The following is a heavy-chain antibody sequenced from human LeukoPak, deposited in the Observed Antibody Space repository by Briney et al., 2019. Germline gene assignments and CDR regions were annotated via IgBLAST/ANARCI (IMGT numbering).Heavy chain of an antibody. CDR1: GFTLSSYW. J-gene: IGHJ4*02. CDR3: ARSSGWSFDY. D-gene: IGHD6-19*01. CDR2: IKEDGSEH. Sequence: GGSLRLSCAAAGFTLSSYWMNWVRQAPGKGLEWVANIKEDGSEHYYVDSLRGRFTISRDNGKNSLYLQMNSLRAEDTAVYYCARSSGWSFDYWGQGTLVTVSS. V-gene: IGHV3-7*01.